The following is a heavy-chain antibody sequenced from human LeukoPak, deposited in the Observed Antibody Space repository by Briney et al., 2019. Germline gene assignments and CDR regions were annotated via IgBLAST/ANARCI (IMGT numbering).Heavy chain of an antibody. D-gene: IGHD4-11*01. CDR2: ISSSSSYI. J-gene: IGHJ6*03. CDR3: ARGTYSNPYYYYYYMDV. V-gene: IGHV3-21*01. CDR1: GFTFSSYS. Sequence: GGSLRLSCAASGFTFSSYSMNWVRQAPGKGLEWVSSISSSSSYIYYADSVKGRFTISRDNAKNSLYLQMNSLRAEDTAVYYCARGTYSNPYYYYYYMDVWGKGTTVTVSS.